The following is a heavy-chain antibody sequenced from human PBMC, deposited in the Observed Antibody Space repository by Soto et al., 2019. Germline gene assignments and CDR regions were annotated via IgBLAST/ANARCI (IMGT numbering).Heavy chain of an antibody. V-gene: IGHV4-59*01. CDR1: GGSISSYY. CDR3: ARVPPELEWLLYMDV. Sequence: SETLSLTCTVSGGSISSYYWSWIRQPPGKGLEWIGYIYYSGSTNYNPSLKSRVTISVDTSKNQFSLKLSSVTAADTAVYYCARVPPELEWLLYMDVWGKGTTVTVSS. CDR2: IYYSGST. J-gene: IGHJ6*03. D-gene: IGHD3-3*01.